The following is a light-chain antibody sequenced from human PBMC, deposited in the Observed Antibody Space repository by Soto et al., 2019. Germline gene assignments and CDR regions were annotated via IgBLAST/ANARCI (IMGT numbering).Light chain of an antibody. J-gene: IGLJ2*01. CDR3: QAWDSATDVV. CDR2: QDT. Sequence: SYELTQPPSVSVSPGQTASITCSGDKLGDKYACWYQQKPGQSPVLVISQDTKRPSGIPERFSGSNSGNTATLTISETQAMDEADYYCQAWDSATDVVFGGGTKVTVL. V-gene: IGLV3-1*01. CDR1: KLGDKY.